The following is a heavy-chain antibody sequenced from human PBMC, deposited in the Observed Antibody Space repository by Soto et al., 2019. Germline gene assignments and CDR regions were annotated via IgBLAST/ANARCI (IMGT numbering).Heavy chain of an antibody. CDR2: ISNDGTNK. D-gene: IGHD2-15*01. Sequence: PGGSLRLSCAASGFTFRSYGMHWVRQAPGKGLEWLAVISNDGTNKYLADSVKGRLTLSRDNSRNTLSLEINNLRPEDTAVYYCGKDNLGCSGGDWPLYYHYGQDVLGQGTTVTVSS. CDR1: GFTFRSYG. J-gene: IGHJ6*02. V-gene: IGHV3-30*18. CDR3: GKDNLGCSGGDWPLYYHYGQDV.